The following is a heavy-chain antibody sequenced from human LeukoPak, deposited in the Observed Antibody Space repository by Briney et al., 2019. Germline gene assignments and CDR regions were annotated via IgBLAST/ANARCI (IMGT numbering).Heavy chain of an antibody. CDR1: GFTLSSYW. V-gene: IGHV3-7*03. CDR2: IKEDGTEK. J-gene: IGHJ4*02. CDR3: ARYTYYSFDY. D-gene: IGHD2/OR15-2a*01. Sequence: GGSLRLSCAASGFTLSSYWMSWVRQAPGKGLEWVAIIKEDGTEKYYVDSVKGRFTISRDNAKNSLYLQMNSLRAEDTAVYYCARYTYYSFDYWGQGTLVTVS.